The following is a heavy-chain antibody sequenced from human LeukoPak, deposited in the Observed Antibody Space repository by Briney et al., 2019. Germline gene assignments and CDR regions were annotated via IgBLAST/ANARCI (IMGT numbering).Heavy chain of an antibody. CDR2: IYPGDSDT. CDR3: ARARIEYCSSTSCPAGYYMDV. D-gene: IGHD2-2*01. J-gene: IGHJ6*03. CDR1: GYSFTSYW. V-gene: IGHV5-51*01. Sequence: SGESLKISCKGSGYSFTSYWIGWVRQMPGKGLEWMGIIYPGDSDTRYSPSFQGQVTISADKSISTAYLQWSSLKASDTAMYYCARARIEYCSSTSCPAGYYMDVWGKGTTVTVS.